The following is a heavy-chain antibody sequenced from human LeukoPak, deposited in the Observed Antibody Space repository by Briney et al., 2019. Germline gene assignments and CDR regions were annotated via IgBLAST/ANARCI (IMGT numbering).Heavy chain of an antibody. CDR3: ARSVDGGNSPFDY. CDR1: GYSISSSNW. D-gene: IGHD4-23*01. V-gene: IGHV4-28*01. Sequence: SETLSLTCAVSGYSISSSNWWGWIRQPPGKGLEWIGYIYYRGPTHYNPSLKSRVTMSVDTSKNQFSLKLSSVTAVDTAVYYCARSVDGGNSPFDYWGQGTLVTVSS. J-gene: IGHJ4*02. CDR2: IYYRGPT.